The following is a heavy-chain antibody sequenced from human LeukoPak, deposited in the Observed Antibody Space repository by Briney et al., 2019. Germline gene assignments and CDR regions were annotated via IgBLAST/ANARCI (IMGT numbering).Heavy chain of an antibody. CDR3: AKELSPSSSTTTYYYGMDV. Sequence: GGSLRLSCAASGFTFSSYGMHWVRQAPGKGLEWVAVISYDGSNKYYADSVKGRFTISRDNSKNTLYLQMNSLRAEDTAVYHCAKELSPSSSTTTYYYGMDVWGQGTTVTVSS. V-gene: IGHV3-30*18. J-gene: IGHJ6*02. D-gene: IGHD2-2*01. CDR1: GFTFSSYG. CDR2: ISYDGSNK.